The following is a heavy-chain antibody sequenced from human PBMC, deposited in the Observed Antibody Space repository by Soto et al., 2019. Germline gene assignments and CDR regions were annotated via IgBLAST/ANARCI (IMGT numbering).Heavy chain of an antibody. CDR2: IYPGDSDT. CDR3: ARLGGNGNLQGPPGYYNGVDV. J-gene: IGHJ6*02. Sequence: GESLKISCKGSGYSFTSYWIGWVRQMPGKGLEWMGIIYPGDSDTRYSPSFQGQVTISADKSISTAYLQWSSLKASDTAMYYWARLGGNGNLQGPPGYYNGVDVWGQGTTVTVSS. V-gene: IGHV5-51*01. CDR1: GYSFTSYW. D-gene: IGHD1-7*01.